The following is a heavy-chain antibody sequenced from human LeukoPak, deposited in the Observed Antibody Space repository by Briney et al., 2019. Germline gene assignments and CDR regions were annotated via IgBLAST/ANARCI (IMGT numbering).Heavy chain of an antibody. J-gene: IGHJ6*04. V-gene: IGHV3-21*01. Sequence: PGGSLRLSCAASGFTFSSYSMNWVRQAPGKGLEWVSSISSSSSYIYYADSVKGRFTISRDNAKNSLYLQMNSLRAEDTAVYYCARPIVADFYYGLDVWGKGTTVTVSS. CDR1: GFTFSSYS. CDR3: ARPIVADFYYGLDV. CDR2: ISSSSSYI. D-gene: IGHD6-13*01.